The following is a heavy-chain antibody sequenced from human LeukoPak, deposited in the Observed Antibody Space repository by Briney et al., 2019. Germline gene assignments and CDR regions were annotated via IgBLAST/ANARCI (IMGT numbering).Heavy chain of an antibody. J-gene: IGHJ4*02. CDR2: ISHDGSNK. Sequence: GGSLRLSCAASGFTFSNYAMHWVRQAPGRGLEWVAVISHDGSNKYHADSVEGRFTISRDNSKNTLYLQMNSLRPEDTAVYYCARETAGGNYYFDYWGQGTLVTVSS. V-gene: IGHV3-30-3*01. CDR3: ARETAGGNYYFDY. CDR1: GFTFSNYA. D-gene: IGHD6-13*01.